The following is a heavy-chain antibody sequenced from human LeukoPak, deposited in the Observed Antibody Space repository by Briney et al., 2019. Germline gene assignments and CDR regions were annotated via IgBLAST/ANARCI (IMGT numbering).Heavy chain of an antibody. CDR1: LDSIRRSNYY. Sequence: PSETLSLTCIVTLDSIRRSNYYWRRIRQPPGKGLEWIGNFFYSGSTYYNPSLKSRVTISVDTSKNQFSLKLRSVTAADTAVYYCASHGWVGDNRYYVVYCGQGTLVTVSS. CDR2: FFYSGST. CDR3: ASHGWVGDNRYYVVY. V-gene: IGHV4-39*01. J-gene: IGHJ4*02. D-gene: IGHD5-24*01.